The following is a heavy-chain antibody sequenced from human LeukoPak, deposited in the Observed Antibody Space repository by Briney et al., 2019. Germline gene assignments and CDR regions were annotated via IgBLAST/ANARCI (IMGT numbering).Heavy chain of an antibody. V-gene: IGHV1-18*01. CDR3: ARWGDYSWGIDY. D-gene: IGHD4-17*01. CDR1: GYTFNSYG. CDR2: ISAYNGYT. Sequence: ASVKVSCKTSGYTFNSYGISWVRQAPGQGLEWMGWISAYNGYTNYAQELQGRVTMTRDMSTSTVYMELSSLRSEDTAVYYCARWGDYSWGIDYWGQGTLVTVSS. J-gene: IGHJ4*02.